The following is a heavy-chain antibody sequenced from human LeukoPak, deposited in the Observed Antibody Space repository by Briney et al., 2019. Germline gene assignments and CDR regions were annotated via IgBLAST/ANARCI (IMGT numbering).Heavy chain of an antibody. CDR2: ISGSGGST. Sequence: GGSLRLSCAASGFTFSSYTMSWVRQAPGKGLEWVSAISGSGGSTYYADSVKGRFTISRDNSKNTLYLQMNSLRAEDTAVYYCAKDSAETITMVRGVTFDYWGQGTLVTVSS. J-gene: IGHJ4*02. V-gene: IGHV3-23*01. CDR3: AKDSAETITMVRGVTFDY. CDR1: GFTFSSYT. D-gene: IGHD3-10*01.